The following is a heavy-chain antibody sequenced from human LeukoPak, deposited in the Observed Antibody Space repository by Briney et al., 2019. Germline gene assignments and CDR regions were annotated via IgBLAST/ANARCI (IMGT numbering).Heavy chain of an antibody. CDR3: AKGRAVIADFDY. V-gene: IGHV3-23*01. J-gene: IGHJ4*02. CDR1: GFTFSSYA. D-gene: IGHD6-13*01. CDR2: ISGSGGST. Sequence: AGSLRLSCAASGFTFSSYAMSWVRQAQGKGLEWVSAISGSGGSTYYADSVKGRFTISRDNSKNTLYLQMNSLRAEDTAVYYCAKGRAVIADFDYWGQGTLVTVSS.